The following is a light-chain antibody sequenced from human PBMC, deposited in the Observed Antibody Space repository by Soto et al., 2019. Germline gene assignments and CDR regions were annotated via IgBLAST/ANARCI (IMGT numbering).Light chain of an antibody. V-gene: IGKV1-39*01. CDR2: SAY. CDR3: QQSYNFPLT. J-gene: IGKJ1*01. Sequence: DIQMTQSPSSLSASVGDRVTITCRASQNIDTYLNWYLQKPGQAPKLLIYSAYSLQSGVSPRFSGDGSGTYFTLTISSLQPEDFATYYCQQSYNFPLTFGQGTTV. CDR1: QNIDTY.